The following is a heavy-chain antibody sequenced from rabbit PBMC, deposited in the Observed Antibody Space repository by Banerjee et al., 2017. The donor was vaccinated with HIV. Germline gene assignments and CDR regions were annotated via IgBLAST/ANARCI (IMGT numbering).Heavy chain of an antibody. Sequence: QSLEESGGDLVKPGASLTLTCTAAGFSFRNKYVMCWVRQAPGKGLEWIGYINTGSGNTVYASWAKGRFTISKTSSTTVTLQMTSLTAADTATYFCARYVYSIGSNLWGPGTLV. V-gene: IGHV1S40*01. D-gene: IGHD4-1*01. J-gene: IGHJ4*01. CDR1: GFSFRNKYV. CDR2: INTGSGNT. CDR3: ARYVYSIGSNL.